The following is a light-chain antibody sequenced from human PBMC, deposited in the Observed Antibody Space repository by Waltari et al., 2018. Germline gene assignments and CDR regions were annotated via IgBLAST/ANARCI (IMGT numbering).Light chain of an antibody. Sequence: QLVLTQAPYASASLGASVTPTCPLSSGHSNYVIAWHQQQPEKGPRYLIRLNNDGSHRKGDGIPDRFSGSRSGAECYLTISSLQSEDEADYYCQTWGTGVVVFGGGTKLTVL. J-gene: IGLJ3*02. CDR3: QTWGTGVVV. V-gene: IGLV4-69*01. CDR1: SGHSNYV. CDR2: LNNDGSH.